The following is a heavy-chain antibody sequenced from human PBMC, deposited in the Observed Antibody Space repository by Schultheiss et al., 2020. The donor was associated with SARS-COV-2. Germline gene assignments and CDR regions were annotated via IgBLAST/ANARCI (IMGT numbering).Heavy chain of an antibody. J-gene: IGHJ4*02. Sequence: GGSLRLSCAASGFTFGDYAMHWVRQAPGKGLEWVSGIYSGGSTYYADSVKGRFTISRDNSKNTLYLQMNSLRAEDTAVYYCARGGGIRFLEWLFYLDYWGQGTLVTVSS. CDR3: ARGGGIRFLEWLFYLDY. V-gene: IGHV3-66*02. CDR1: GFTFGDYA. CDR2: IYSGGST. D-gene: IGHD3-3*01.